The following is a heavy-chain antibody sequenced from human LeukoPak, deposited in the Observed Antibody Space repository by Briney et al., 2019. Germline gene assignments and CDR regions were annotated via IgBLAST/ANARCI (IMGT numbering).Heavy chain of an antibody. Sequence: GGSLRLSCAASGFTFSGYSMNWVRQAPGKGLEWVSYISSSGTTIYYADSVKGRFTIPRDNAKNSLYLQMNSLRAEDTAVYYCARVRSEDYYYYYMDVWGKGTTVTVSS. D-gene: IGHD1-14*01. CDR2: ISSSGTTI. J-gene: IGHJ6*03. CDR1: GFTFSGYS. V-gene: IGHV3-48*01. CDR3: ARVRSEDYYYYYMDV.